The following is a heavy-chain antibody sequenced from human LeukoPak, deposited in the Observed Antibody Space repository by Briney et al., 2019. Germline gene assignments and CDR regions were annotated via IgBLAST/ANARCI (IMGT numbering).Heavy chain of an antibody. CDR1: GFSFSDAW. J-gene: IGHJ6*03. V-gene: IGHV3-15*01. CDR3: AKALYYDADYYYMDV. CDR2: MKSKTDRGLR. D-gene: IGHD3-22*01. Sequence: GVSLRLSCAASGFSFSDAWMTWVRQAPEKGLEWVGRMKSKTDRGLRDYASPVRGRLIISRDKSKNTLYLQMNSLETEDTAVYYCAKALYYDADYYYMDVWGKGTTVTVSS.